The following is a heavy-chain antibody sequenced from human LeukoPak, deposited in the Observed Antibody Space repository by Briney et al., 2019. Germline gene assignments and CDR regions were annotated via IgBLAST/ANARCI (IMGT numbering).Heavy chain of an antibody. CDR2: IYYSGST. CDR3: ARGIVGSGYLYYYYYMDV. Sequence: SETLSLTCTVSGGSIGSSSYYWGWIRQPPGTGLEWIGSIYYSGSTNYNPSLKSRVTISVDTSKNQFSLKLSSVTAADTAVYYCARGIVGSGYLYYYYYMDVWGKGTTVTVSS. V-gene: IGHV4-39*07. J-gene: IGHJ6*03. D-gene: IGHD3-22*01. CDR1: GGSIGSSSYY.